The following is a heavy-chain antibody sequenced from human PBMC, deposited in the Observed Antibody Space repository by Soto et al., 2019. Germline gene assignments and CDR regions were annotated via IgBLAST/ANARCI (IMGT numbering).Heavy chain of an antibody. CDR1: GYSFTSYG. CDR2: ISPYNGRT. V-gene: IGHV1-18*01. CDR3: GRCRTDSYAMDV. J-gene: IGHJ6*02. Sequence: ASVNVSCKASGYSFTSYGIAWVRQAPGQGPEWMGWISPYNGRTSYAQNVKGRVVMTTDISTNTVYLELRSLTSDDTAMYYCGRCRTDSYAMDVWGQGTTVTVSS. D-gene: IGHD2-8*02.